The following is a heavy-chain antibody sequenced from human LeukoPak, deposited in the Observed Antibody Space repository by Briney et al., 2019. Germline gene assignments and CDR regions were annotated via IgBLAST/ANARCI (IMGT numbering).Heavy chain of an antibody. CDR1: GGSFSGFY. V-gene: IGHV4-34*01. J-gene: IGHJ4*02. D-gene: IGHD3-10*01. CDR3: ARAGSGYYGSGSPSTFDY. Sequence: SETLSLTCAVYGGSFSGFYWSWIRQPPGKGLEWIGEISHSGSTNYNPSLKSRVTISVDTSKNQFSLKLSSVTAADTAVYYCARAGSGYYGSGSPSTFDYWGQGTLVTVSS. CDR2: ISHSGST.